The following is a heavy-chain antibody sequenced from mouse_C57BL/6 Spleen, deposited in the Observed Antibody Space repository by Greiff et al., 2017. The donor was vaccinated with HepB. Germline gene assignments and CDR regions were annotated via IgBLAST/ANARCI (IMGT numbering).Heavy chain of an antibody. Sequence: EVQVVESGGGLVKPGGSLKLSCAASGFTFSDYGMHWVRQAPEKGLEWVAYISSGSSTIYYADTVKGRFTISRDNAKNTLFLQMTGLRSEDTAMYYCSSAEGAWFAYWGQGTLVTVSA. V-gene: IGHV5-17*01. CDR3: SSAEGAWFAY. J-gene: IGHJ3*01. CDR2: ISSGSSTI. CDR1: GFTFSDYG. D-gene: IGHD3-3*01.